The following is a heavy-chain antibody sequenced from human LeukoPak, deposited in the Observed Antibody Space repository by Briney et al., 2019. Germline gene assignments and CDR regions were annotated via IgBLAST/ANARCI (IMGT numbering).Heavy chain of an antibody. J-gene: IGHJ6*03. CDR2: IIPIFGTA. V-gene: IGHV1-69*05. D-gene: IGHD2-15*01. CDR1: GGTFSSYA. Sequence: ASVKVSCKASGGTFSSYAISWVRQAPGRGLEWMGGIIPIFGTANYAQKFQGRVTITTDESTSTAYMELSSLRSEDTAVYYCARVIGGGSHPNSDYYYYYMDVWGKGTTVTVSS. CDR3: ARVIGGGSHPNSDYYYYYMDV.